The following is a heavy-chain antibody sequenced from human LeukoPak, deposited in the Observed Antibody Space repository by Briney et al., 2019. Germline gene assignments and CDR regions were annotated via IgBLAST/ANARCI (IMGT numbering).Heavy chain of an antibody. V-gene: IGHV3-7*01. J-gene: IGHJ4*02. CDR2: IKQDGSEK. D-gene: IGHD1-20*01. CDR3: VRGITIDY. CDR1: GFTVSSNY. Sequence: GGSLRLSCAASGFTVSSNYMSWVRQAPGKGLEWVANIKQDGSEKYYVDSVKGRFTISRDNAKNTLYLQMNSLRAEDTAVYYCVRGITIDYWGQGTLVTVSS.